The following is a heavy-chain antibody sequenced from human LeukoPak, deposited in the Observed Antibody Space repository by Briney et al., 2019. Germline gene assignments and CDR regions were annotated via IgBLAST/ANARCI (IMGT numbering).Heavy chain of an antibody. Sequence: PSETLSLTCAVYGGSFSGYYWSWIRQPPGKGLEWIGEINHSGSTNYNPSPKSRVTISVDTSKNQFSLKLSSVTAADTAVYYCARHARRYSSSSGYYYYYMDVWGKGTTVTVSS. CDR1: GGSFSGYY. CDR2: INHSGST. J-gene: IGHJ6*03. CDR3: ARHARRYSSSSGYYYYYMDV. V-gene: IGHV4-34*01. D-gene: IGHD6-6*01.